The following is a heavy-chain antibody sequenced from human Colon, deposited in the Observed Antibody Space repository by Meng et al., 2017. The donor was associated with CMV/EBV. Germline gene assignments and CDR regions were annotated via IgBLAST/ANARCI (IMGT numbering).Heavy chain of an antibody. CDR3: ERVGGWIGSSSIFGWFDP. Sequence: VQLGQAGAEVKIPGASVQVSCKGSGYTFTDYYIHWVRQAPGQGLEWMGLINSNTGATKYAQKFQNRITMTRDTSINTVYMQLSGLRSDDTAVYYCERVGGWIGSSSIFGWFDPWGQGTLVTVSS. D-gene: IGHD6-6*01. CDR2: INSNTGAT. V-gene: IGHV1-2*02. CDR1: GYTFTDYY. J-gene: IGHJ5*02.